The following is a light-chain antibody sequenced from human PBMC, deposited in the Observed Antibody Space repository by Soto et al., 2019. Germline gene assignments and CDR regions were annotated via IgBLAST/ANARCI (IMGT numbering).Light chain of an antibody. CDR1: QSVSSN. Sequence: EIVMTQSPAPLSVSQGERATLSCRASQSVSSNLAWYQHKPGQAHRLLIYGASTRATGIPHSFSGSGSGTEFTLTSSSLQLEDFALYHCQQYNNWPTVGQGTRLQI. CDR2: GAS. CDR3: QQYNNWPT. J-gene: IGKJ5*01. V-gene: IGKV3-15*01.